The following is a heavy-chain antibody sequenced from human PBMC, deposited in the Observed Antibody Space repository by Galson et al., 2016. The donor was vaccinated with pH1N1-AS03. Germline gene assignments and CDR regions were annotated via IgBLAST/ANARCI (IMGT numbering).Heavy chain of an antibody. J-gene: IGHJ4*02. CDR2: IQTTGNT. D-gene: IGHD2-15*01. Sequence: ETLSLTCTVSGDSTFDYYWNWIRQPPGKGLEWIGYIQTTGNTKYNPSLKSRVTMSIDTSKNQFSLKLSSVTAADTAVYYCVRGGREIRSDAIFPGGADSWGRGTLVSVSS. CDR1: GDSTFDYY. CDR3: VRGGREIRSDAIFPGGADS. V-gene: IGHV4-4*09.